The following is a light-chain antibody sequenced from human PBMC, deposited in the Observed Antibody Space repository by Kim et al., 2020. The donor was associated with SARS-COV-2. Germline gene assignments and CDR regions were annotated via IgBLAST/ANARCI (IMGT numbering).Light chain of an antibody. Sequence: DIQMTQSPSTLSASVGDRVTITCRASQSISRWLDWYQQKPGKAPKLLIYKASSVESGVPSRFSGSGSGTEFTLTISTLQPDDFATYSCQQYKSYPYTCGQGTKVEI. CDR1: QSISRW. J-gene: IGKJ2*01. CDR3: QQYKSYPYT. CDR2: KAS. V-gene: IGKV1-5*03.